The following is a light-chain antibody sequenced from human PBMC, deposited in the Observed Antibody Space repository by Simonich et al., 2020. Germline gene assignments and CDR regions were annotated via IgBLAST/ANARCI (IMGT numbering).Light chain of an antibody. CDR1: SGSIASNY. J-gene: IGLJ3*02. Sequence: FMLTQPHSVSESPGKTVTISCTRSSGSIASNYVQWYQQRPGSAPTTVIYEVNQRPSGVPDRFSGSIDSSSNSASLTIAGLKTEDEADYYCQSYDSSKWVFGGGTKLTVL. V-gene: IGLV6-57*03. CDR2: EVN. CDR3: QSYDSSKWV.